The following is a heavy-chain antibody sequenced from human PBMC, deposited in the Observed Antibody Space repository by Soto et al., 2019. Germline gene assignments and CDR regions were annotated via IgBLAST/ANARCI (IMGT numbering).Heavy chain of an antibody. CDR3: ARAPSPAYCTNGVCNAAYYYYGMDV. J-gene: IGHJ6*02. CDR1: GGSFSGYY. CDR2: INHSGST. Sequence: AETLSLTCAVYGGSFSGYYWSWIRQPPGKGLEWIGEINHSGSTNYNPSLKSRVTISVDTSKNQFSLKLSSVTAADTAVYYCARAPSPAYCTNGVCNAAYYYYGMDVWGQGTTVTVSS. D-gene: IGHD2-8*01. V-gene: IGHV4-34*01.